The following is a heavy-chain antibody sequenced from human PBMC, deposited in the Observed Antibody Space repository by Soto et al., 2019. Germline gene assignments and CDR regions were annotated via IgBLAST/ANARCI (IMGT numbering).Heavy chain of an antibody. D-gene: IGHD1-26*01. V-gene: IGHV3-33*01. CDR3: ARGHVGNWFDP. J-gene: IGHJ5*02. CDR1: GFTFSSYG. Sequence: QVQLVESGGGVVQPGRSLRLSCAASGFTFSSYGMHWVRQAPGKGLEWVAVIWYDGSNKYYADSVKGRFTISRDNSKNTLYLQRNSLRAEDTAVYYCARGHVGNWFDPWGQGTLVTVSS. CDR2: IWYDGSNK.